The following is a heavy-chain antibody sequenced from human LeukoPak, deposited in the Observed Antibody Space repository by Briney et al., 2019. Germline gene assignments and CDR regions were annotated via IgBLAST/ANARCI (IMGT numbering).Heavy chain of an antibody. V-gene: IGHV3-23*01. CDR3: AKWFLYYYDSSGYNEY. CDR1: GFTFSSYA. D-gene: IGHD3-22*01. J-gene: IGHJ4*02. Sequence: GGSLRLSCAASGFTFSSYAMSWVRQAPGKGLEWVSAISGSGGGTYYADSVKGRFTISRDNSKNTLYLQMNSLRAEDTAVYYCAKWFLYYYDSSGYNEYWGQGTLVTVSS. CDR2: ISGSGGGT.